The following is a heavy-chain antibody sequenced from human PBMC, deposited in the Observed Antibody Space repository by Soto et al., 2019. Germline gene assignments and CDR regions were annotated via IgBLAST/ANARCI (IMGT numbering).Heavy chain of an antibody. CDR3: ARAPPLKYTYGLRGAFDI. J-gene: IGHJ3*02. Sequence: QVQLQESGPGLVKPSQTLSLTCTVSGGSISSGDYYWSWIRQPPGKGLERIGYIYYSGSTYYNPFLKSRVTISVDTSKNQFSLKLSSVTAADTAVYYCARAPPLKYTYGLRGAFDIWGQGTMVTVSS. D-gene: IGHD5-18*01. V-gene: IGHV4-30-4*01. CDR2: IYYSGST. CDR1: GGSISSGDYY.